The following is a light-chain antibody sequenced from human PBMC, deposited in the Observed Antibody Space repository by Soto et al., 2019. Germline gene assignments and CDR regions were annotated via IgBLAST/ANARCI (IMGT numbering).Light chain of an antibody. Sequence: EIVMTQSPATLSVSPGERVTLSCRASESISTSLAWYQQKPGQAPRLLIYGASSRATGIPPRFSGSGSGTEFTLTISSLQSEDFAIYYCQQYKNWPPTWTFGQGTKVDVK. CDR1: ESISTS. CDR3: QQYKNWPPTWT. V-gene: IGKV3D-15*01. J-gene: IGKJ1*01. CDR2: GAS.